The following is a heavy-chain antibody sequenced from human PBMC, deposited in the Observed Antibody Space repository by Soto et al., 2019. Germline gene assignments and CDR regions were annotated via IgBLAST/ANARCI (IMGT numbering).Heavy chain of an antibody. J-gene: IGHJ4*02. CDR1: GFTFSTYS. CDR2: ISSSGNTI. V-gene: IGHV3-48*04. Sequence: GGSLRLSCAASGFTFSTYSMNWVRQAPGKGLEWISYISSSGNTIYYADSVKGRFTISRDNAKNSLYLQMNSLRAEDTAVYYCARDQPGYSYGYGLGYWGQGTLVTVSS. D-gene: IGHD5-18*01. CDR3: ARDQPGYSYGYGLGY.